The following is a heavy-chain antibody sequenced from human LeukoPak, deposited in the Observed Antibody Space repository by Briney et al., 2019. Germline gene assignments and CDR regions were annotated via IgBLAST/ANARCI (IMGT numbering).Heavy chain of an antibody. Sequence: PSETLSLPCTVSAGSICTSIYSGGSLRQPPGKWLAWIGSIYYCGRTYYNPSLKRRVTISVDTSTDQFSLKLRSVTAADTAVYYCARLTGGVVKGWYEAYYFYYYMDVWGKGTTVTVYS. CDR1: AGSICTSIYS. D-gene: IGHD3-3*01. J-gene: IGHJ6*03. V-gene: IGHV4-39*01. CDR3: ARLTGGVVKGWYEAYYFYYYMDV. CDR2: IYYCGRT.